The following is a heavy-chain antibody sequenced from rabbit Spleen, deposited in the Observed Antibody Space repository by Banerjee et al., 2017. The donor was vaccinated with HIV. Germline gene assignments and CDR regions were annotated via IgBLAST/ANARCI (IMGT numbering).Heavy chain of an antibody. CDR3: ARDSGSSFSSYGMDL. J-gene: IGHJ6*01. D-gene: IGHD8-1*01. CDR1: GFSFSSSDY. CDR2: IDSGSSGFT. Sequence: QSLEESGGDLVKPGASLTLTCTASGFSFSSSDYMCWVRQAPGKGLEWIACIDSGSSGFTYFASWAKGRFTISKTSSTTVTLQMTSLTAADTATYFCARDSGSSFSSYGMDLWGPGTLVT. V-gene: IGHV1S40*01.